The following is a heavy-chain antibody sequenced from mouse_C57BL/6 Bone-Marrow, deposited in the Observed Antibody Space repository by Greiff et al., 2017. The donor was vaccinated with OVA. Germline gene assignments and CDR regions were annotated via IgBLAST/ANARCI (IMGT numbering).Heavy chain of an antibody. V-gene: IGHV5-15*01. J-gene: IGHJ3*01. Sequence: DVKLVESGGGLVQPGGSLKLSCAASGFTFSDYGMAWVRQAPRKGPEWVAFISNLAYSIYYADTVTGRFTIARENAKNTLYLEMSSLRSEDTAMYYCARRDWDGFAYWGQGTLVTVSA. CDR2: ISNLAYSI. D-gene: IGHD4-1*01. CDR3: ARRDWDGFAY. CDR1: GFTFSDYG.